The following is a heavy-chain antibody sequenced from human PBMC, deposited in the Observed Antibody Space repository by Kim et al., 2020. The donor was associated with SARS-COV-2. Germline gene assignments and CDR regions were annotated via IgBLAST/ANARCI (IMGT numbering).Heavy chain of an antibody. Sequence: ASVKVSCKASGYTFTSYDINWVRQATGQGLEWMGWMNPNSGNTGYAQKFQGRVTMTRNTSISTAYMELSSLRSEDTAVYYCATGYSSGWYPYYYYGMDVWGQGTTVTVSS. D-gene: IGHD6-19*01. V-gene: IGHV1-8*01. CDR2: MNPNSGNT. CDR3: ATGYSSGWYPYYYYGMDV. J-gene: IGHJ6*02. CDR1: GYTFTSYD.